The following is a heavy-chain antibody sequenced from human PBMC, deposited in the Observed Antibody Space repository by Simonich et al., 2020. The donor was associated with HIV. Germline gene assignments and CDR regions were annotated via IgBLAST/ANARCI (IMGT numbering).Heavy chain of an antibody. Sequence: GGSLRLSCAASGFTFSSYSMNWVRQAPGKGLEWVSYISSSRRYIYYADSMKGRFTISRDNAKDSLYLQMNSLRAEDTAVYYCARGRNYYDSIGSRQYHYYYYMDVWGKGTTVTVSS. CDR3: ARGRNYYDSIGSRQYHYYYYMDV. D-gene: IGHD3-22*01. CDR2: ISSSRRYI. CDR1: GFTFSSYS. J-gene: IGHJ6*03. V-gene: IGHV3-21*01.